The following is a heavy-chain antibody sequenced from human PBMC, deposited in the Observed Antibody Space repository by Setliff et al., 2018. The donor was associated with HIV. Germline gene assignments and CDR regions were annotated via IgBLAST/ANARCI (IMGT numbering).Heavy chain of an antibody. CDR2: IRYDGSDK. V-gene: IGHV3-30*02. CDR1: GFTFSSYG. J-gene: IGHJ4*02. Sequence: GSLRLSCAASGFTFSSYGMHWVRQAPGKGLEWVAFIRYDGSDKHYVDSVKGRLTISRDNSKNTLYLQMNSLRAEDTAVYYCAMSPYSSGLFDYWGQGTLVTVSS. CDR3: AMSPYSSGLFDY. D-gene: IGHD6-19*01.